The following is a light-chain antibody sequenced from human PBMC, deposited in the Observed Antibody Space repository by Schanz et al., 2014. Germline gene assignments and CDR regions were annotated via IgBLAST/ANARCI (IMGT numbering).Light chain of an antibody. J-gene: IGLJ3*02. Sequence: QSALTQPRSVSGSPGQSVTISCTGTSSDVGGYNYVSWYQQHPGKAPKLMIYEVSKRPSGVPDRFSGSKSGNTASLTISGLQAEDEADYYCSSYTITTTWVFGGGTKMTVV. V-gene: IGLV2-11*01. CDR2: EVS. CDR3: SSYTITTTWV. CDR1: SSDVGGYNY.